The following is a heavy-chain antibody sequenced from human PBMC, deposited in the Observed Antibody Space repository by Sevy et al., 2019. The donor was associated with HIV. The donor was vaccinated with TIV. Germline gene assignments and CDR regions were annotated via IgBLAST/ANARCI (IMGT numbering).Heavy chain of an antibody. D-gene: IGHD6-19*01. CDR2: ISYDGSNK. CDR1: GFTFSSYA. Sequence: GGSLRLSCAASGFTFSSYAMHWVRHAPGKGLEWVAVISYDGSNKYYADSVKGRFTISRDNSKNTLYLQMNSLRAEDTAVYYCARGGPYSSGWYRGSHFDYWGQGTLVTVSS. J-gene: IGHJ4*02. V-gene: IGHV3-30*04. CDR3: ARGGPYSSGWYRGSHFDY.